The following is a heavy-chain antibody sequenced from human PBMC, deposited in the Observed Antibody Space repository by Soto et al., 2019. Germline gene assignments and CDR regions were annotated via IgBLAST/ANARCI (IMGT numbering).Heavy chain of an antibody. Sequence: SETLSLTCTVSGGSISSSSYYWGWIRQPPGKGLEWIGSIYYSGSTYYNPSLKIRVTISVDTSKNQFSLKLSSVTAADTAVYYCGSPKISFYNWLAPWGQATLVT. D-gene: IGHD2-15*01. V-gene: IGHV4-39*01. CDR3: GSPKISFYNWLAP. CDR2: IYYSGST. CDR1: GGSISSSSYY. J-gene: IGHJ5*02.